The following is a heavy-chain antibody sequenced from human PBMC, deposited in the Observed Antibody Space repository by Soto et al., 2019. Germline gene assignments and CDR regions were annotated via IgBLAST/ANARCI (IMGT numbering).Heavy chain of an antibody. Sequence: QVQLVQSGAEVKKPGASVKVSCKTSGYTFTSYAISWVRQAPGQGLEWMGWISAYNGNTKYAQKLQGRVTMTTDTYTSTAYMDLRSLRSDDTAVYYCARDHGGGITFEWGQGTQVTVSS. CDR3: ARDHGGGITFE. CDR2: ISAYNGNT. J-gene: IGHJ4*02. CDR1: GYTFTSYA. V-gene: IGHV1-18*01. D-gene: IGHD3-16*01.